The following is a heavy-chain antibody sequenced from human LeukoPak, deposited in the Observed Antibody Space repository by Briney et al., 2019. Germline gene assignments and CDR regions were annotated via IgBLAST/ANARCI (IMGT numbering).Heavy chain of an antibody. Sequence: SETLSLTCTVSGGSISSYYWSWLRQPPGKGLEWIGYIYYSGSTNYNPSLKSRVTISVDTSKNQFSLKLSSVTAADTAVYYCARVERNYGSGSYYGYDYWGQGTLVTVSS. CDR1: GGSISSYY. CDR3: ARVERNYGSGSYYGYDY. D-gene: IGHD3-10*01. J-gene: IGHJ4*02. CDR2: IYYSGST. V-gene: IGHV4-59*01.